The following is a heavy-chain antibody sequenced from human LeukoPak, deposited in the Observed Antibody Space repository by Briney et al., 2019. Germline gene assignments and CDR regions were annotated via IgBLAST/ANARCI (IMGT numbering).Heavy chain of an antibody. V-gene: IGHV3-48*01. D-gene: IGHD5-24*01. CDR2: ISSSSSTI. CDR3: AKALDTYGYMRFDY. CDR1: GFTFSSYS. Sequence: QSGGSLRLSCAASGFTFSSYSIDWVRQAPGKGLEWLSYISSSSSTIYYADSVKGRFTVSRDRSTNTLFLQMSSLRAEDSGMYYCAKALDTYGYMRFDYWGQGTLVTVSS. J-gene: IGHJ4*02.